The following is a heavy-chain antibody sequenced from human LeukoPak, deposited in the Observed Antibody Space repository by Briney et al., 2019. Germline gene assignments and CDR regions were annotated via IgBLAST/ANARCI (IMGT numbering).Heavy chain of an antibody. D-gene: IGHD6-13*01. CDR2: IYTSGST. CDR1: GGSISSGSYY. J-gene: IGHJ4*02. V-gene: IGHV4-61*02. CDR3: ARDREKSSNWGNFDY. Sequence: SETLCLTCTVSGGSISSGSYYWSWIRQPAGKGLEWIGRIYTSGSTNYNPSLKSRVTISVDTSKNQFSLKLSSVTAADTAVYYCARDREKSSNWGNFDYWGQGTLVTVSS.